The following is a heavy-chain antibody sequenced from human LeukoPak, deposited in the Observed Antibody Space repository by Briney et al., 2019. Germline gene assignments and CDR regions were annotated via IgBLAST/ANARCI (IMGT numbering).Heavy chain of an antibody. CDR1: GGSISSFY. CDR3: ARRRDAFDI. V-gene: IGHV4-59*12. J-gene: IGHJ3*02. CDR2: IYDSGSA. Sequence: SETLSLTCTVSGGSISSFYWSWIRQPPGKGLEWIGNIYDSGSANYNPSLNSRVTISVDTSKHQFSLKLSSVTAADTAVYYCARRRDAFDIWGQGTMVTVSS.